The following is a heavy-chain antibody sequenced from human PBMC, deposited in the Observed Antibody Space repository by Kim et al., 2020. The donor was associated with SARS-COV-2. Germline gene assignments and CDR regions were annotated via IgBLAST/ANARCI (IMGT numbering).Heavy chain of an antibody. CDR3: ATLDTVQVPGGI. V-gene: IGHV3-7*01. D-gene: IGHD3-10*01. CDR2: KKGDESEE. Sequence: GGSLRLSCAISGFSLWNNGMSWVRQAPGKGLEWVAMKKGDESEEHYVDSVKGRFTMSRDNAKNSLYLQMSSLRTEDTAIYYCATLDTVQVPGGIWGRGT. CDR1: GFSLWNNG. J-gene: IGHJ4*02.